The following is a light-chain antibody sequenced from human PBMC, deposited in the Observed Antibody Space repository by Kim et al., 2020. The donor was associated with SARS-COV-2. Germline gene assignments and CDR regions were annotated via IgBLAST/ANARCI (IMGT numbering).Light chain of an antibody. CDR2: DVS. CDR1: SSDVGGYDY. J-gene: IGLJ1*01. CDR3: SSYTSSNINYV. V-gene: IGLV2-14*03. Sequence: QSALTQPASVSGSPGQSITISCTGTSSDVGGYDYVAWYQHHPGKAPKLMLFDVSKRPSGVSNRFSGSKSGNTASLTISGVQAEDEADYYCSSYTSSNINYVFGTGTKVTVL.